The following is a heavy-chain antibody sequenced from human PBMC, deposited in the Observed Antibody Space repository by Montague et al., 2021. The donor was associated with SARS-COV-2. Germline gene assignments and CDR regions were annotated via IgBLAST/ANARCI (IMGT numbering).Heavy chain of an antibody. CDR3: ARVRYYGSGTSLGMDV. Sequence: SETLSLTCAVYGGSFSGYYWSWIRQPPGKGLEWIGEINHSGSTNYNLSLKSRVTISVDTSKNQFSLKLSSVTAADTAVYYGARVRYYGSGTSLGMDVWGQGTTVTVSS. D-gene: IGHD3-10*01. V-gene: IGHV4-34*01. CDR2: INHSGST. J-gene: IGHJ6*02. CDR1: GGSFSGYY.